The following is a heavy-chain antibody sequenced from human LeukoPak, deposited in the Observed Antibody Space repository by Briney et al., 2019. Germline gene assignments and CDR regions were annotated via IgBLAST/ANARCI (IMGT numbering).Heavy chain of an antibody. V-gene: IGHV1-2*02. CDR3: GSGIEWYFDY. D-gene: IGHD3-3*01. CDR1: GYTFTGYY. J-gene: IGHJ4*02. CDR2: INPNSGGT. Sequence: ASVKVSCTASGYTFTGYYIHWERQAPGQGLEWMGWINPNSGGTNYAQKFQGRVTMTRDTSISTAYMELSRLRSDDTAVYYCGSGIEWYFDYWGQGTLVTVSS.